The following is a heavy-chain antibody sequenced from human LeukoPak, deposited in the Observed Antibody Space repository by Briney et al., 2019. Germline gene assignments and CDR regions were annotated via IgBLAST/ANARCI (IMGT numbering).Heavy chain of an antibody. D-gene: IGHD3-10*01. Sequence: SVKVSCKASGGTFSSYAISWVRQAPGQGLEWMGRIIPILGIANYAQKFQGRVTITADKSTSTAYMELSSLRSEDTAVYYCARHPEFLRDFDYWGQGTLVTVSS. CDR2: IIPILGIA. J-gene: IGHJ4*02. CDR1: GGTFSSYA. V-gene: IGHV1-69*04. CDR3: ARHPEFLRDFDY.